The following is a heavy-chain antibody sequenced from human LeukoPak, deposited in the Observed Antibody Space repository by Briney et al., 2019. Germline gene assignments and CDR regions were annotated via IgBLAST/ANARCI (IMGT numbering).Heavy chain of an antibody. CDR3: ARYYGSGSPLGYALDI. CDR1: GYTFTSYG. V-gene: IGHV1-18*01. CDR2: ISSYNGNT. D-gene: IGHD3-10*01. Sequence: ASVKVSCKTSGYTFTSYGISWVRQAPGQGLEWMGWISSYNGNTYYVPRFQGSLTMTTDASTNTAYMELKYLTSDDTAVYYCARYYGSGSPLGYALDIWGQGTLVTVSS. J-gene: IGHJ3*02.